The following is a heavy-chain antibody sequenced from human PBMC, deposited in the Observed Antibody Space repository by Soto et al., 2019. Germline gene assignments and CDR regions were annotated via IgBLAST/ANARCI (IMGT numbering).Heavy chain of an antibody. D-gene: IGHD3-9*01. CDR3: AKATLRNFDRNGFDI. V-gene: IGHV3-23*01. CDR1: GFTFSSYA. CDR2: ISGSGGNT. Sequence: HPGGSLRLSCAASGFTFSSYAMSWVRQAPGKGLEWVSGISGSGGNTYYADSVKGRFTISRDNSKNTLYLQMNSLRAEDTAVYYCAKATLRNFDRNGFDIRGQGTMVTVSS. J-gene: IGHJ3*02.